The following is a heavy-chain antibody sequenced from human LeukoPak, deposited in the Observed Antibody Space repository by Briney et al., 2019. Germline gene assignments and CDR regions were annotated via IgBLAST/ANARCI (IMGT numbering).Heavy chain of an antibody. Sequence: PGGSLRLSCAASGFTFSSYGMHWVRQAPGKGLEWVAVISYDGSNKYYADSVKGRFTISRDNSKNTLYLQMNSLRAEDTAVYYCARVIVDYYGMDVWGQGTTVTVSS. CDR1: GFTFSSYG. D-gene: IGHD3-22*01. V-gene: IGHV3-30*03. CDR2: ISYDGSNK. CDR3: ARVIVDYYGMDV. J-gene: IGHJ6*02.